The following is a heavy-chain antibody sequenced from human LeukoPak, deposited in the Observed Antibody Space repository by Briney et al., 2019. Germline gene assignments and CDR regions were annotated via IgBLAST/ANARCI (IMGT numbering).Heavy chain of an antibody. V-gene: IGHV1-2*02. J-gene: IGHJ4*02. CDR3: ARLVGLSTTASF. Sequence: ASVKVSCKASGYTFIGYYLHWVRQAPGQGLEWMGWINPTSGGTNYAQKFQDRVTMTRDTSINTAYMELSRLTSDDTAVYYCARLVGLSTTASFWGQGTLVIVYS. CDR1: GYTFIGYY. D-gene: IGHD5/OR15-5a*01. CDR2: INPTSGGT.